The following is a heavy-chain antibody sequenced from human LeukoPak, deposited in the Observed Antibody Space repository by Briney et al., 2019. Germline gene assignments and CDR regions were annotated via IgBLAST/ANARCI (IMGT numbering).Heavy chain of an antibody. CDR2: IYYSGST. D-gene: IGHD5-12*01. J-gene: IGHJ6*02. CDR3: ARTHTGYPYYYVMDV. Sequence: SETLSLTCSVPGGSISSYSWSWIRQPPGKGLEWIGYIYYSGSTNYNPSLKSRVTTSVDTSKNQFSLRLSSVTAADTAVYYCARTHTGYPYYYVMDVWGQGTTVTVSS. CDR1: GGSISSYS. V-gene: IGHV4-59*01.